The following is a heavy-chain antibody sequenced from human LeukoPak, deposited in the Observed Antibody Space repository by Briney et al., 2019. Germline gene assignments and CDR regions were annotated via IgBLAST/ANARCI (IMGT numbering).Heavy chain of an antibody. CDR3: ARLYDISNSWFDP. CDR1: GYTFTTYY. J-gene: IGHJ5*02. V-gene: IGHV1-46*03. CDR2: IYPSDGST. D-gene: IGHD3-9*01. Sequence: ASVKVSCKASGYTFTTYYMHWVRQAPGQGLEWMGLIYPSDGSTSYAQKFQGRVTMTMDTSTSTIYMEMSSLRSEDTAVYYCARLYDISNSWFDPWGQGTLVTVSS.